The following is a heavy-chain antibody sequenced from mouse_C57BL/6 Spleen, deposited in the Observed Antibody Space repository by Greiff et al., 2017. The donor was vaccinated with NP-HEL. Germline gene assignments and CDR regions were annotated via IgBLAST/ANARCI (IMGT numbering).Heavy chain of an antibody. CDR2: ISSGSSTI. CDR3: AREGWEYFDY. J-gene: IGHJ2*01. Sequence: DVQLVESGGGLVKPGGSLKLSCAASGFTFSDYGMHWVRQAPEKGLEWVAYISSGSSTIYYADTVKGRFTISRDNAKNTLFLQMTSLRSEDTAMYYCAREGWEYFDYGGQGTTLTVSS. D-gene: IGHD3-3*01. V-gene: IGHV5-17*01. CDR1: GFTFSDYG.